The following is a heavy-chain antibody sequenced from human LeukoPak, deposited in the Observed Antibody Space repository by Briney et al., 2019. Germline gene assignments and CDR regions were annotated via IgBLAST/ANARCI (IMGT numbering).Heavy chain of an antibody. J-gene: IGHJ5*02. CDR2: IYTSGST. Sequence: SQTVSLTCTVSGGSISSGSYYWSWIRQPAGKGLEWIGRIYTSGSTNYNPSLKSRVTISVDTSKNQFSLKLSSVTAADTAVYYCARDRYYDFWSGYYTAWFDPWGQGTLVTVSS. CDR3: ARDRYYDFWSGYYTAWFDP. CDR1: GGSISSGSYY. V-gene: IGHV4-61*02. D-gene: IGHD3-3*01.